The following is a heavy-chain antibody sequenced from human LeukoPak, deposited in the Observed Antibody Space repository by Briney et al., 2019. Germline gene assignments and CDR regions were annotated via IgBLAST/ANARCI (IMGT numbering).Heavy chain of an antibody. D-gene: IGHD3-22*01. V-gene: IGHV3-21*01. Sequence: GGSLRLSCAASGFTFSSYSMNWVRQAPGKGLEWVSSVSGSSNYIYYADSVKGRFTIPRDNAKNSLYLQMNSLRAEDTAVYYCARATFYYGSSGYYYWGQGTLVTVSS. CDR2: VSGSSNYI. CDR1: GFTFSSYS. J-gene: IGHJ4*02. CDR3: ARATFYYGSSGYYY.